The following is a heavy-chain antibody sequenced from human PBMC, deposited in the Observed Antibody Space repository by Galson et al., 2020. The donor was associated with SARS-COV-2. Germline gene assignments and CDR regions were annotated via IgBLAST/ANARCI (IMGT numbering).Heavy chain of an antibody. D-gene: IGHD5-12*01. CDR1: GFNFNTFY. J-gene: IGHJ4*02. CDR3: GTDPYGGSIGG. CDR2: IYADGTT. V-gene: IGHV3-53*01. Sequence: SVKVSCSTSGFNFNTFYMSWVRQAPGKGPEWVSVIYADGTTHYADTVKGRFTTSRDNSKNTLYLQMNSLRVEDTATYYCGTDPYGGSIGGWGKGTLVTVTS.